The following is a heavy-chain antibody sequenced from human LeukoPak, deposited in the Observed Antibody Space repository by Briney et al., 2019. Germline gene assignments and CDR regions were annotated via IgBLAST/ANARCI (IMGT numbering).Heavy chain of an antibody. Sequence: SETLSLTCAVSGGSISSSNWWSWVRPPPGKGLEWIGEIYHSGSTNYNPSLKSRVTISVDKSKNQFSLKLSSVTAADTAVYYCARQGVIPYYYDSSGYYPWYFDYWGQGTLVSVSS. CDR3: ARQGVIPYYYDSSGYYPWYFDY. CDR2: IYHSGST. CDR1: GGSISSSNW. J-gene: IGHJ4*02. D-gene: IGHD3-22*01. V-gene: IGHV4-4*02.